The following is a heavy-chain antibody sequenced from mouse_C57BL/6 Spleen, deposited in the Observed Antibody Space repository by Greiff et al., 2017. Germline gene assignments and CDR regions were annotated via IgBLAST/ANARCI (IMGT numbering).Heavy chain of an antibody. CDR3: ARTPNYYGSSHWYFDV. J-gene: IGHJ1*03. D-gene: IGHD1-1*01. V-gene: IGHV1-19*01. CDR1: GYTFTDYY. Sequence: EVQLQQSGPVLVKPGASVKMSCKASGYTFTDYYMNWVKQSHGKSLEWIGVINPYNGGTSYNQKFKGKATLTVDKSSSTAYMELNSLTSEDSAVYYGARTPNYYGSSHWYFDVWGTGTTVTVSS. CDR2: INPYNGGT.